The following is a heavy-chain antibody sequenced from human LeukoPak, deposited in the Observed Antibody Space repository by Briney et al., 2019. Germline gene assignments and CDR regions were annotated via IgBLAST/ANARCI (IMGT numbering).Heavy chain of an antibody. Sequence: SETLSLTCTVSGGSINSGDYYWHWIRRPPGKGLEWIGYIYYSGSTYYNPSLKSRVTISVDTSRNHFSLKLSSVTAADTAVYYCASPNVDTTQYWGQGTLVTVSS. CDR1: GGSINSGDYY. CDR2: IYYSGST. CDR3: ASPNVDTTQY. J-gene: IGHJ4*02. V-gene: IGHV4-39*02. D-gene: IGHD5-18*01.